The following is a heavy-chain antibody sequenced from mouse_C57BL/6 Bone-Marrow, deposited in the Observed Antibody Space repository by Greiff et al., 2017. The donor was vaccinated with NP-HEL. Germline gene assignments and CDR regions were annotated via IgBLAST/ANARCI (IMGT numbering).Heavy chain of an antibody. D-gene: IGHD1-1*01. V-gene: IGHV1-39*01. J-gene: IGHJ1*03. CDR3: ARYYYGSSPHWYFDV. CDR2: INPNYGTT. Sequence: LEESGPELVKPGASVKISCKASGYSFTDYNMNWVKQSNGKSLEWIGVINPNYGTTSYNQKFKGKATLTVDQSSSTAYMQLNSLTSEDSAVYYCARYYYGSSPHWYFDVWGTGTTVTVSS. CDR1: GYSFTDYN.